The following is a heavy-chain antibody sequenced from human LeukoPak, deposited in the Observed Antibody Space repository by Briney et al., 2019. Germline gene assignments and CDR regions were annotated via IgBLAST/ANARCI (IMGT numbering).Heavy chain of an antibody. Sequence: ASVKVSCKTSGYSFTSFYIHWVRQAPGQGLEWMGMVNPSGGSTISAQTFQDRVNMTTDTSTRTVYMEMTGLTSDDTGIYYCARDAFWGQGTQVTVSS. J-gene: IGHJ4*02. CDR2: VNPSGGST. CDR3: ARDAF. V-gene: IGHV1-46*01. CDR1: GYSFTSFY. D-gene: IGHD3-3*02.